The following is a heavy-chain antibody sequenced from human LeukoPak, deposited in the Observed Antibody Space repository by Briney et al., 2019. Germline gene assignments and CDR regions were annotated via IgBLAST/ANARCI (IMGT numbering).Heavy chain of an antibody. J-gene: IGHJ5*02. CDR3: ARGLFGYCSSTSCYRWFDP. V-gene: IGHV4-30-4*08. Sequence: SETLSLTCTVSGGSIGSGDYYWSWIRQPPGKGLERIGYIYYSGSTYYNPSLNSRITISVNTSKSQFSLKLSSVTAADTAVYYCARGLFGYCSSTSCYRWFDPWGQGTLVTVSS. CDR2: IYYSGST. D-gene: IGHD2-2*03. CDR1: GGSIGSGDYY.